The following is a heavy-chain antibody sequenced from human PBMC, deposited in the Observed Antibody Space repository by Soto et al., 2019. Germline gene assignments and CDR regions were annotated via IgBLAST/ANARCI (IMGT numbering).Heavy chain of an antibody. CDR3: ARAPYGGYPDY. D-gene: IGHD4-17*01. CDR2: IYHSGST. CDR1: GGSISSGGYS. J-gene: IGHJ4*02. Sequence: SETLSLTCAVSGGSISSGGYSWSWIRQPPGKGLEWIGYIYHSGSTYYNPSLKSRVTISVDRSKNDFSLKLTSVTAADTAVYYCARAPYGGYPDYWGQGILVTVSS. V-gene: IGHV4-30-2*01.